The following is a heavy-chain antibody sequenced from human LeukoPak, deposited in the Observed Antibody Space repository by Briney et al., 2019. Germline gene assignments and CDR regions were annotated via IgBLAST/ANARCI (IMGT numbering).Heavy chain of an antibody. CDR3: ARGPDIVVVVAAYFDY. CDR1: GGTFSSYA. CDR2: IIPILGIA. J-gene: IGHJ4*02. Sequence: SVTVSCKASGGTFSSYAISWVRQAPGQGLEWMGRIIPILGIANYAQKFQGRVTITADKSTSTAYMELSSLRSEDTAVYYCARGPDIVVVVAAYFDYWGQGTLVTVSS. D-gene: IGHD2-15*01. V-gene: IGHV1-69*04.